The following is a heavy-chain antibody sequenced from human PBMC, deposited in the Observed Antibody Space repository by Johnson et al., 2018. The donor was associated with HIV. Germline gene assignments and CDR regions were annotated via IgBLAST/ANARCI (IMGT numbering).Heavy chain of an antibody. V-gene: IGHV3-7*01. CDR3: AREYYYDSSGTPVFDI. D-gene: IGHD3-22*01. J-gene: IGHJ3*02. Sequence: VQLVESGGGVVQPGRSLRLSCAASGFTFSSYWMSWVRQAPGKGLEWVANIKQDGSEKYYVDSVKGRFTISRDNAKNSLYLQMNSLRAEDTAVYYCAREYYYDSSGTPVFDIWGQGTMVTVSS. CDR1: GFTFSSYW. CDR2: IKQDGSEK.